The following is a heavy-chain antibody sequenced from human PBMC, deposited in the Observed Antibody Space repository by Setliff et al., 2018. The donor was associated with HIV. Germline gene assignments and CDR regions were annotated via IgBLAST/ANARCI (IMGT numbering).Heavy chain of an antibody. CDR3: ARAPGPYGYYNWFDP. D-gene: IGHD4-17*01. V-gene: IGHV4-61*01. CDR2: IYDSGST. Sequence: SETLSLTCTVSGDSVSSRSYYWSWIRQPPGKGLEWIGYIYDSGSTNYNPSLKSRVTISVDTSKNHFSLKLNSVTAADTAVYYCARAPGPYGYYNWFDPWGQGALVTVSS. CDR1: GDSVSSRSYY. J-gene: IGHJ5*02.